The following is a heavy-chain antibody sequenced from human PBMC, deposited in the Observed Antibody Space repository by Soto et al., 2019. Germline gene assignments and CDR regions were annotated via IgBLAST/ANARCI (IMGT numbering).Heavy chain of an antibody. Sequence: SETLSLTCTVSGGSISNRNYCWAWIRQPPEKGLEWIGHIDFRGSTFYNPSLKSRVTISLDTSKNQFSLRLSSVFAADTAVFYCARVSRDSSGYYGTWYFDYWGQGTLVTVSS. CDR3: ARVSRDSSGYYGTWYFDY. CDR2: IDFRGST. CDR1: GGSISNRNYC. D-gene: IGHD3-22*01. J-gene: IGHJ4*02. V-gene: IGHV4-39*07.